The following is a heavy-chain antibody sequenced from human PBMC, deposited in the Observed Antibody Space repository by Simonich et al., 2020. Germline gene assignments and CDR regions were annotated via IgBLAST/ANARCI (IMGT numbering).Heavy chain of an antibody. Sequence: QVQLQESGPGLVKPSETLSLTCTVPGGSISSYYWSWIRQPPGKGLEWMGYIYYSGSTNYNPSLKSRVTISVDTSKNQFSLKLSSVTAADTAVYYCARLPDYWGQGTLVTVSS. CDR3: ARLPDY. CDR2: IYYSGST. V-gene: IGHV4-59*08. J-gene: IGHJ4*02. CDR1: GGSISSYY.